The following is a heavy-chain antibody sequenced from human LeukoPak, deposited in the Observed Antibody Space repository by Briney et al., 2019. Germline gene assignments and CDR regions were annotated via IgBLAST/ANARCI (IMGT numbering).Heavy chain of an antibody. CDR1: GDSISSSSSY. J-gene: IGHJ4*02. CDR3: ASFYGSGSY. D-gene: IGHD3-10*01. CDR2: IYYSGST. Sequence: SETLSLTRTVSGDSISSSSSYWGWIRQPPGEGLEWIGSIYYSGSTYYNTSLKSRVTISVDTSKNQFSLKLSSVTAADTAVYYCASFYGSGSYWGQGTLVTVSS. V-gene: IGHV4-39*01.